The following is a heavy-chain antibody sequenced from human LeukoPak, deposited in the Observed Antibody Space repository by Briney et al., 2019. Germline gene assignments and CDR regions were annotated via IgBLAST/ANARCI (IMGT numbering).Heavy chain of an antibody. V-gene: IGHV3-23*01. CDR3: AKFGYYDSTRGYYLDY. D-gene: IGHD3-22*01. CDR1: GFTFSSYA. Sequence: PGGSLRLSCAASGFTFSSYAMSWVRQAPGKGLEWVSAISGSGGNTYYADSVKGRFTISRDNSKNTLYLQMNSLRAEDTAVYYCAKFGYYDSTRGYYLDYWGQGTLVTVSS. J-gene: IGHJ4*02. CDR2: ISGSGGNT.